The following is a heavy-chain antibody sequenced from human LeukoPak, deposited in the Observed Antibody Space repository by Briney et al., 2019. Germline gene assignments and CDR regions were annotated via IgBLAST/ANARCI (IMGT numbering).Heavy chain of an antibody. V-gene: IGHV1-2*02. CDR1: GYPFTDYY. CDR2: TNPNTGDT. CDR3: ATLVRGSNSYYPY. J-gene: IGHJ4*02. Sequence: ASVKVSCKASGYPFTDYYMHWIRQARGQGREWMGWTNPNTGDTNYPQKFQGRVTMPTDTSISTAYMDLSRLSSDDTAVYYCATLVRGSNSYYPYWGQGTLVTVSS. D-gene: IGHD3-10*01.